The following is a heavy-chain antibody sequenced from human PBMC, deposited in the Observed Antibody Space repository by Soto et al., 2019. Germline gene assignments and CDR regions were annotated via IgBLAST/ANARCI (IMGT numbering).Heavy chain of an antibody. V-gene: IGHV4-31*03. CDR1: CCSISNVPYY. Sequence: TLSLTCPFSCCSISNVPYYWSWMLQLAGKGVEWIGNIYYIGTTSYNPSLKSRVTMSIDTSKNQFSLKLSSVTAADTAVYYCARATLYYDSSGYYYDYFDYWGQGTLVTGSS. D-gene: IGHD3-22*01. CDR3: ARATLYYDSSGYYYDYFDY. J-gene: IGHJ4*02. CDR2: IYYIGTT.